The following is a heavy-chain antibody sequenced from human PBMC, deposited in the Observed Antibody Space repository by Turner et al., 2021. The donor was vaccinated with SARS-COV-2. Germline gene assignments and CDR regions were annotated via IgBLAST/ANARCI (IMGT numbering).Heavy chain of an antibody. V-gene: IGHV4-39*01. Sequence: QLQLQASGPGLVKPSETLSLTCTVSGGSLSSSNSYWGWIRQPPGKGLEWIGSIYYSGSTYYNPSLKSRVTISVDTSKNQFSLKLSSVTAADTAVYYCARLLNPGSYYYYYYGMDVWGQGTTVTVSS. CDR2: IYYSGST. CDR3: ARLLNPGSYYYYYYGMDV. J-gene: IGHJ6*02. CDR1: GGSLSSSNSY. D-gene: IGHD3-10*01.